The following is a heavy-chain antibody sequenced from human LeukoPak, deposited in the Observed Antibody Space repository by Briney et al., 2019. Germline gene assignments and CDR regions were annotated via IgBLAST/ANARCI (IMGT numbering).Heavy chain of an antibody. CDR2: ISGSGGST. V-gene: IGHV3-23*01. Sequence: GGSLRLSCAASGFTFSSYAMSWVRQAPGKGLEWVSAISGSGGSTYYADSVKGRFTISRDNSKNTLYLQMNSLRAEDTAVYYCAKDVGSGYDPYYFDYWGQGTLVTVSS. J-gene: IGHJ4*02. D-gene: IGHD5-12*01. CDR3: AKDVGSGYDPYYFDY. CDR1: GFTFSSYA.